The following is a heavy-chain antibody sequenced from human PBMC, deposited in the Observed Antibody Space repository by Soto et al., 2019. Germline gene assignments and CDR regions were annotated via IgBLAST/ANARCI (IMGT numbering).Heavy chain of an antibody. CDR3: ARPHSIYYYYAMDV. Sequence: PSETLSLTCTVSGGSISSSSYYWGWVRQPPRKGLEWIGSIYYTGTTDYNPSLKGRVTISVDTSKNQFSLRLRPVTAADTAAYYCARPHSIYYYYAMDVWGPGTTVTVSS. CDR2: IYYTGTT. V-gene: IGHV4-39*01. CDR1: GGSISSSSYY. J-gene: IGHJ6*02.